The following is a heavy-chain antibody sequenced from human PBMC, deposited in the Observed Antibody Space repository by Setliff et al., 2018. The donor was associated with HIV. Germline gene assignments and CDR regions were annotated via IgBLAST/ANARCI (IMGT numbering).Heavy chain of an antibody. J-gene: IGHJ3*02. CDR1: GFTFSSYS. Sequence: PGGSLRLSCAASGFTFSSYSMNWVRQAPGKGLEWVSSISSSSSFIYYADSMKGRFTISRDNAKSSLYLQMNSLRPEDTAVYYCARGPPPNWDHDAFDIWGQGTMVTVSS. CDR3: ARGPPPNWDHDAFDI. D-gene: IGHD7-27*01. V-gene: IGHV3-21*01. CDR2: ISSSSSFI.